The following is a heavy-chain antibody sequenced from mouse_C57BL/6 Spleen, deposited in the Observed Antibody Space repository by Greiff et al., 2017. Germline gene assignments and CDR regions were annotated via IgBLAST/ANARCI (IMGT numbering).Heavy chain of an antibody. D-gene: IGHD2-1*01. J-gene: IGHJ4*01. V-gene: IGHV1-80*01. CDR3: ARTLYYYYAMDY. CDR1: GYAFSSYW. Sequence: QVQLQQSGAELVKPGASVKISCKASGYAFSSYWMNWVKQRPGKGLEWIGQIYPGDGDTNYNGKFKGKATLTADKSSSTAYMQLSSLTSEDSAVYCCARTLYYYYAMDYWGQGTSVTVSS. CDR2: IYPGDGDT.